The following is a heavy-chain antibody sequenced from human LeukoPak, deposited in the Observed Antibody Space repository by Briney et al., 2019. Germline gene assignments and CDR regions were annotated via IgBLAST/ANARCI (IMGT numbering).Heavy chain of an antibody. CDR3: ARRRIQYYFDF. V-gene: IGHV3-23*01. CDR1: GFTFSSYA. Sequence: GGSLILSCAASGFTFSSYAMSWVRQAPGEGLEWVSAISGSGGSTYYADSVKGRFTISRDNSKNTLYLQMNSLRAEDTAVYYCARRRIQYYFDFWGQGTLVTVSS. J-gene: IGHJ4*02. CDR2: ISGSGGST. D-gene: IGHD2/OR15-2a*01.